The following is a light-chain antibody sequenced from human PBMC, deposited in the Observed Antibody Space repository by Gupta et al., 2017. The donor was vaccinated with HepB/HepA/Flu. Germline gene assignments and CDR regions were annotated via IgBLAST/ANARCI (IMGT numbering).Light chain of an antibody. CDR3: NSRDSSGNHLRV. J-gene: IGLJ1*01. Sequence: SSELTQDPAVSVALGQTVRITCQGDSLRSYYASWYQQKPGQAPLLVIYGKNNRPSGIPDRFSGSSSGNTASLTITXAXAEDEAXYYCNSRDSSGNHLRVFGTGTKLTVL. V-gene: IGLV3-19*01. CDR1: SLRSYY. CDR2: GKN.